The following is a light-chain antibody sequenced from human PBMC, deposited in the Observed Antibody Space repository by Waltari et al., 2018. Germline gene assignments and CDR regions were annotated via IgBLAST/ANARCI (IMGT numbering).Light chain of an antibody. CDR1: QSLLHSNGYNY. J-gene: IGKJ2*01. CDR3: MQALQTPYA. CDR2: LGS. Sequence: DIVMTQSPDSLSVTPGEPASISCRSSQSLLHSNGYNYLDWYLQKPGQSPQLLIYLGSNRASGVPDRFSGSGSGTDFTLEISRVEAEDVGLYYCMQALQTPYAFGQGTKLEIK. V-gene: IGKV2-28*01.